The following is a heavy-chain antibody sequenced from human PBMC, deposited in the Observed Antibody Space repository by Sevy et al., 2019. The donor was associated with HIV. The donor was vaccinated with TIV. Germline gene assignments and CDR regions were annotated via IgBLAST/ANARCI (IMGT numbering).Heavy chain of an antibody. D-gene: IGHD4-17*01. CDR1: GFSLSTSGVG. J-gene: IGHJ4*02. CDR3: VYSFSTVTTYTDY. V-gene: IGHV2-5*01. Sequence: SGPTLVKPTQTLTLTCTFSGFSLSTSGVGVGWVRQPPGKALDWLTLIYWHDDKHFTPSLKNRLTITKGTSENQVVLTMTNVDPVDTATYYCVYSFSTVTTYTDYWGQGTLVTVSS. CDR2: IYWHDDK.